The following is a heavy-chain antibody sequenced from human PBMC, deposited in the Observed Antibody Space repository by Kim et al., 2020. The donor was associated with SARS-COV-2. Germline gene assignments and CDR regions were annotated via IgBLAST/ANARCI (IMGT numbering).Heavy chain of an antibody. CDR2: IKSKTDGGTT. J-gene: IGHJ4*02. D-gene: IGHD3-10*01. CDR1: GFTFNNAW. Sequence: GGSLRLSCAASGFTFNNAWMSWVRQAPGKGLEWVGRIKSKTDGGTTDYAAPVKGRFTISSDDSKNTLYLQMDSLKTEDTAVSYCTTLQLLWFGEVVGGGIDHWGQGTLVTVSS. CDR3: TTLQLLWFGEVVGGGIDH. V-gene: IGHV3-15*01.